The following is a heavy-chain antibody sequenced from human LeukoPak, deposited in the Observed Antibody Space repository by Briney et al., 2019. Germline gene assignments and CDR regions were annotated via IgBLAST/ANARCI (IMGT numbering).Heavy chain of an antibody. CDR2: IFYTGST. CDR3: VGQKPGLRAFDI. CDR1: GGSISSSSYY. D-gene: IGHD3-10*01. Sequence: SETLSLTCTVSGGSISSSSYYWGWIRQPPGKGLEWIGSIFYTGSTYYNPSLKSRVTISVDTSKNQFSLQLSSVTPEDTAVYYCVGQKPGLRAFDIWGQGTMVTVSS. V-gene: IGHV4-39*01. J-gene: IGHJ3*02.